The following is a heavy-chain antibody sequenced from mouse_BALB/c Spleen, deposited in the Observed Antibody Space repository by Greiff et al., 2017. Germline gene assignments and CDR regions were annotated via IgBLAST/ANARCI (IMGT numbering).Heavy chain of an antibody. V-gene: IGHV5-17*02. J-gene: IGHJ4*01. CDR3: AREGLYDYYAMDY. CDR2: ISSGSSTI. CDR1: GFTFSSFG. D-gene: IGHD2-3*01. Sequence: EVMLVESGGGLVQPGGSRKLSCAASGFTFSSFGMHWVRQAPEKGLEWVAYISSGSSTIYYADTVKGRFTLSRDNPKNTLFLQMTSLRSEDTAMYYCAREGLYDYYAMDYWGQGTSVTVSS.